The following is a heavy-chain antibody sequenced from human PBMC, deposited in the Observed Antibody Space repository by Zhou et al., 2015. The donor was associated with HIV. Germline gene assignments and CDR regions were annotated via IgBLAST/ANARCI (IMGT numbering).Heavy chain of an antibody. CDR1: GGTFSSYA. CDR3: AREFRSGSAHRGDYYYYGMDV. D-gene: IGHD2-15*01. J-gene: IGHJ6*02. V-gene: IGHV1-69*01. CDR2: IIPIFGTA. Sequence: QVQLVQSGAEVKKPGSSVKVSCKASGGTFSSYAISWVRQAPGQGLEWMGGIIPIFGTANYAQKFQGRVTITADDSTTTAYIELSSLRSEDTAVYYCAREFRSGSAHRGDYYYYGMDVWGQGTTVTVSS.